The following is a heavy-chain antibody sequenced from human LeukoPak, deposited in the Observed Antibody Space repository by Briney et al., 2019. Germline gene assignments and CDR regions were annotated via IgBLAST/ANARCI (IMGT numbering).Heavy chain of an antibody. CDR1: AFTFSRYG. V-gene: IGHV3-30*02. D-gene: IGHD3-10*01. CDR3: AKDHYGSGSDTP. Sequence: PGGSLRLSCAASAFTFSRYGMHWVRQAPGKGLGWVALIRSDGNNKYYADSVKGRFTISRDNSKNTLSLQMNSLRTEDTAVYYCAKDHYGSGSDTPWGQGTLVTVSS. CDR2: IRSDGNNK. J-gene: IGHJ5*02.